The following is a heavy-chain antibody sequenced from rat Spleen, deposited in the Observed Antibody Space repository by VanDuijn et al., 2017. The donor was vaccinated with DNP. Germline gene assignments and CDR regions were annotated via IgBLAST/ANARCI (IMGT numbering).Heavy chain of an antibody. CDR3: ARDTGTTTGWFAY. J-gene: IGHJ3*01. D-gene: IGHD1-5*01. Sequence: EVQLQESGPGLVKPSQSLSLTCSVTGYSITSNYWGWIRKFPGNKMEWMGYINSAGSTNYNPSLKSRIFITRDTSKNQFFLQVNSVTTEGTATYYRARDTGTTTGWFAYWGQGTLVTVSS. CDR1: GYSITSNY. CDR2: INSAGST. V-gene: IGHV3-3*01.